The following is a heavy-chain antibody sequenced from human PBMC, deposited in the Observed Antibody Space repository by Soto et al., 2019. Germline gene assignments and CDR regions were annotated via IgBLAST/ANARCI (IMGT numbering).Heavy chain of an antibody. Sequence: EVQLVESXXXXXXXXXXLRLSCAASGFTFSSYAMHWVRQAPGKGLEYVSAISSNGGSTYYANSVKGRFTISRDNSKNTLYLQMGSLRAEDMAVYYCARQWLDSYYFDYWGQGTLVTVSS. CDR2: ISSNGGST. CDR3: ARQWLDSYYFDY. J-gene: IGHJ4*02. D-gene: IGHD6-19*01. V-gene: IGHV3-64*01. CDR1: GFTFSSYA.